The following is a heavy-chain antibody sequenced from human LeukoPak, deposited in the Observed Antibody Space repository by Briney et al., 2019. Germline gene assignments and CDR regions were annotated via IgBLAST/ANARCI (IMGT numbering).Heavy chain of an antibody. Sequence: SETLSLTCTVSGYSISSGYYWGWIRQPPGKGLEWIGEINRSGSTNYNPSLKSRVTISVDTSKNQFSLRLSSVTAADTALYYCARLRIGAFDYWGQGTLVTVSS. CDR1: GYSISSGYY. CDR2: INRSGST. CDR3: ARLRIGAFDY. J-gene: IGHJ4*02. D-gene: IGHD2-15*01. V-gene: IGHV4-38-2*02.